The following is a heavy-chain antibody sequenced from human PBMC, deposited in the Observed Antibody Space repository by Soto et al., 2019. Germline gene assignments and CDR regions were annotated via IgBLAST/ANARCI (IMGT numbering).Heavy chain of an antibody. D-gene: IGHD4-17*01. CDR2: VYYRGRS. CDR1: GGSFTNRIYY. V-gene: IGHV4-39*01. J-gene: IGHJ4*02. Sequence: XTLSLTSTVSGGSFTNRIYYWGWIRQSPGKGLEWIWSVYYRGRSYSKSSVKSRVTISVDTSKKRFSLSLNYVTDQDKAVYFCVSQRTTVPTKAYFDYWGPGALATV. CDR3: VSQRTTVPTKAYFDY.